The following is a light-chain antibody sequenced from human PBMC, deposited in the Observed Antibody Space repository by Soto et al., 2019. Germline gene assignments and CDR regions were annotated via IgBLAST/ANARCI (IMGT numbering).Light chain of an antibody. Sequence: EIALTQSPGTLSLSPGERATLSCRTSQSVRSSHLAWYQQKSGQAPRLLIYGASSRATGIPDRFSGSGSGTDFTITISRLEPEDFAVYHCQQYSTSPLTFGGGTRVEIK. CDR2: GAS. V-gene: IGKV3-20*01. CDR1: QSVRSSH. CDR3: QQYSTSPLT. J-gene: IGKJ4*01.